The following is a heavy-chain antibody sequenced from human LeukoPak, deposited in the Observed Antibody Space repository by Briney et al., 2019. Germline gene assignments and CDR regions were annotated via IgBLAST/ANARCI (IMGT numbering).Heavy chain of an antibody. CDR2: ISSSGDTI. J-gene: IGHJ3*02. CDR1: EFTFSSYE. V-gene: IGHV3-48*03. CDR3: ARGRRGGGYSYGYDAFDI. D-gene: IGHD5-18*01. Sequence: GGSLRLSCAASEFTFSSYEMNWVRQAPGKGLEWVSYISSSGDTIYYADSVKGRFTISRDNAKNSLFLQLNSLRAEDTAVYYCARGRRGGGYSYGYDAFDIWGQGTMVTVSS.